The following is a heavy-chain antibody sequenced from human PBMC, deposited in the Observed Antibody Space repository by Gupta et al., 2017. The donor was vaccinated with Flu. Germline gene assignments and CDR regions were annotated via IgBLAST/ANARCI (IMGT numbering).Heavy chain of an antibody. CDR1: GFTFGTYS. D-gene: IGHD3-3*01. V-gene: IGHV3-21*01. Sequence: EVQLVESGGGLVKPGVSLRLSCAASGFTFGTYSMNWVSQAPGKGLEWVSSMSSSGTYIYYADSVKGRFTISRDNAKNSVSLQMNSLRADDTAVYYCARGGVTIFGVVIRAGGMDVWGQGTTVTVSS. CDR2: MSSSGTYI. J-gene: IGHJ6*02. CDR3: ARGGVTIFGVVIRAGGMDV.